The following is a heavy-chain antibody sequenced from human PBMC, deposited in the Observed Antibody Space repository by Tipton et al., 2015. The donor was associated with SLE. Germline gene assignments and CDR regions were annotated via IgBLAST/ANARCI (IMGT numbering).Heavy chain of an antibody. V-gene: IGHV3-30-3*01. CDR3: AREGSSSPDYYYYMDV. Sequence: SLRLSCAASGFTFRSYAIHWVRQAPGKGLEWVAVISYDGSNKYYADSVKGRFTISRDNSKNTLYLQMNSLRAEDTAVYYCAREGSSSPDYYYYMDVWGKGTTVTVSS. J-gene: IGHJ6*03. CDR2: ISYDGSNK. CDR1: GFTFRSYA. D-gene: IGHD6-6*01.